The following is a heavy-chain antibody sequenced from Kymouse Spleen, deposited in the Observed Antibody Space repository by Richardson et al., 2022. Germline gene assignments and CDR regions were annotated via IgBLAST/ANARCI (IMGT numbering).Heavy chain of an antibody. D-gene: IGHD3-3*01. CDR3: ARGRFLEWLLSPFDY. V-gene: IGHV3-33*01. J-gene: IGHJ4*02. Sequence: QVQLVESGGGVVQPGRSLRLSCAASGFTFSSYGMHWVRQAPGKGLEWVAVIWYDGSNKYYADSVKGRFTISRDNSKNTLYLQMNSLRAEDTAVYYCARGRFLEWLLSPFDYWGQGTLVTVSS. CDR1: GFTFSSYG. CDR2: IWYDGSNK.